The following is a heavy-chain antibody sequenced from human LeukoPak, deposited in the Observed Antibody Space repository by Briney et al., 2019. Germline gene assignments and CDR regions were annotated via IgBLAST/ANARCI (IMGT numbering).Heavy chain of an antibody. J-gene: IGHJ5*02. CDR2: IYYSGST. V-gene: IGHV4-31*03. CDR1: GRSISSGGYY. D-gene: IGHD1-14*01. CDR3: ARDRASSGTSINWFDP. Sequence: PSQTLSLTCTVSGRSISSGGYYWSWIRQHPGKGLEWIGYIYYSGSTYYNPSLKSRVTISVDTSKNRFSLKLSSMTAADTAVYYCARDRASSGTSINWFDPWGQGTLVTVSS.